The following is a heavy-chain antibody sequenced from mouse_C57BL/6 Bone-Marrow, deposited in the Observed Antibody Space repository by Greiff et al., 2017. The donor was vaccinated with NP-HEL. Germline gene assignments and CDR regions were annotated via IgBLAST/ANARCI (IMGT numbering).Heavy chain of an antibody. J-gene: IGHJ2*01. D-gene: IGHD2-1*01. V-gene: IGHV1-7*01. Sequence: VQLQQSGAELAKPGASVKLSCKASGYTFTSYWMHWVKQRPGQGLEWIGYINPSSGYTKYNQKFKDKATLTADKSSSTAYMQLSSQTYEDSAVYYCARGLYGNPLRDWGQGTTLTVSA. CDR1: GYTFTSYW. CDR2: INPSSGYT. CDR3: ARGLYGNPLRD.